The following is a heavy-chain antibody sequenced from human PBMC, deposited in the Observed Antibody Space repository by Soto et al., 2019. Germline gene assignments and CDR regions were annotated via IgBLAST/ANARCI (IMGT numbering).Heavy chain of an antibody. V-gene: IGHV1-3*01. Sequence: GASVKVSCKASGYTFTSYAMHWVRQAPGQRLEWMGWINAGNGNTKYSQKFQGRVTIARDTSASTAYMELSSLRSEDTAVYYCARNGITIFGVVIAFDYWGQGTLVTVSS. D-gene: IGHD3-3*01. J-gene: IGHJ4*02. CDR2: INAGNGNT. CDR1: GYTFTSYA. CDR3: ARNGITIFGVVIAFDY.